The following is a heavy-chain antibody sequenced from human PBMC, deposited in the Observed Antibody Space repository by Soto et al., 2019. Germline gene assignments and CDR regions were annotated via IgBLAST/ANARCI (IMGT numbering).Heavy chain of an antibody. Sequence: QVQLVQSGAEVKKPGSSVKVSCKASGDTFSSYTISWVRQAPGQGLEWMGRIIPILDIANYAQKCQGRVTITADKSTSTAYMELSSLGSEDTDVYYCAAGGHGAFDIWGQGTMVTVSS. CDR1: GDTFSSYT. CDR3: AAGGHGAFDI. CDR2: IIPILDIA. J-gene: IGHJ3*02. D-gene: IGHD1-26*01. V-gene: IGHV1-69*02.